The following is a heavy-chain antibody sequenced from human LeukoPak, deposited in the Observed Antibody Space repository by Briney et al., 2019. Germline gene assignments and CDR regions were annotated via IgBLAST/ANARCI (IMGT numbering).Heavy chain of an antibody. J-gene: IGHJ4*02. Sequence: ASVKVSCKASGYTFTSYDINWVRQTTGQGLEWMGWMNPNSGNTGYAQKFQGRVTITRNTSISTAYMELSSLRSEDTAVYYCAIVVVVAAKGYFDYWGQGTLVTVSS. CDR3: AIVVVVAAKGYFDY. V-gene: IGHV1-8*03. D-gene: IGHD2-15*01. CDR1: GYTFTSYD. CDR2: MNPNSGNT.